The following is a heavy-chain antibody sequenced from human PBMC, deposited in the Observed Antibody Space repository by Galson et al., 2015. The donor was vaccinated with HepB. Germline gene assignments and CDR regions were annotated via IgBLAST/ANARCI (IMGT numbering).Heavy chain of an antibody. CDR1: GFTFKTHS. CDR2: ISSSSSDI. V-gene: IGHV3-21*05. D-gene: IGHD3-10*02. J-gene: IGHJ6*02. CDR3: ARDLPCSFRGYGMDV. Sequence: SLRLSCAASGFTFKTHSMNWVRQAPGKGLEWVSHISSSSSDIYYADSVKGRFTIFRDNAKNSLYLQMNSLRTADTAVYYCARDLPCSFRGYGMDVWCQGTTVTVSS.